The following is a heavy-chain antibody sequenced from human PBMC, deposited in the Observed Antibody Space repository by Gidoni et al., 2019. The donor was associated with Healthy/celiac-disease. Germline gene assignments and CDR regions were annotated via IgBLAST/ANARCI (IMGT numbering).Heavy chain of an antibody. CDR2: ISGSGGST. CDR1: GFTFSSYA. V-gene: IGHV3-23*01. Sequence: EVQLLESGGGLVQPGGARILSCAATGFTFSSYAMRWVRQAPGKGLEWVSAISGSGGSTYYADSVKGRFTISRDNSKNTLYLQMNSLRAEDTAVYYCAKYNSRGTFDYWGQGTLVTVSS. J-gene: IGHJ4*02. D-gene: IGHD1-1*01. CDR3: AKYNSRGTFDY.